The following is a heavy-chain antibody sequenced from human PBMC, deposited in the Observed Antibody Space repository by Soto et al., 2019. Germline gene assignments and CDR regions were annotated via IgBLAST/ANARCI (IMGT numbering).Heavy chain of an antibody. V-gene: IGHV1-3*01. CDR3: ARDEGLAARYYYYNPMDV. J-gene: IGHJ6*02. CDR1: GYTFTNYA. D-gene: IGHD6-13*01. CDR2: INAGNGNT. Sequence: QVHLVQSGAEVKKPGASVKVSCKASGYTFTNYAIHWVRQAPGQRLEWMGWINAGNGNTKYSQNFQGRLTITRDTSASTGYMDLSSLRSEDTAIYYCARDEGLAARYYYYNPMDVWGHGTTVTVSS.